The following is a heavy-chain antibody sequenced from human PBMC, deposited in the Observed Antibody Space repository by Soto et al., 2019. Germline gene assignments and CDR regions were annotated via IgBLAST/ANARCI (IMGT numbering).Heavy chain of an antibody. CDR3: TRPASSSFYHFDF. D-gene: IGHD2-2*01. V-gene: IGHV5-10-1*01. Sequence: ASLKISCQAYGYSFTAYWITWVRQMPGKGLEWMATIDPSDSYVDYSPSFRGHVTFSVERSITTVYLQWNSLKASDSAMYFCTRPASSSFYHFDFWGQGALVTVSS. CDR2: IDPSDSYV. CDR1: GYSFTAYW. J-gene: IGHJ4*02.